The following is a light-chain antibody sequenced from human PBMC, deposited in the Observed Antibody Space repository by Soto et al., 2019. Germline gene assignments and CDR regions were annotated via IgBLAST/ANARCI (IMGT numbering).Light chain of an antibody. CDR1: QSVSSY. CDR2: DAS. CDR3: QHRMNWPLT. V-gene: IGKV3-11*01. J-gene: IGKJ5*01. Sequence: EIVLTQSPATLSLSPGERATLSCRASQSVSSYLLWYQQKPGQTPRLLIHDASNRATGIPARFSGSGSETDFTLTISSLEPEDFAVYYCQHRMNWPLTFGQGTRLEIK.